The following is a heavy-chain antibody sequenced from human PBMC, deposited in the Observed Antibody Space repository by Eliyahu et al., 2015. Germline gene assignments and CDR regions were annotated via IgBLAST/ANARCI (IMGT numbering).Heavy chain of an antibody. CDR1: GFPFSSYG. CDR2: ISYDGSNK. J-gene: IGHJ3*02. D-gene: IGHD4-11*01. V-gene: IGHV3-30*18. Sequence: QVQLVESGGGVVQPGRSLXLSCAASGFPFSSYGMPWGPQGPGKGVEWVAVISYDGSNKYYADSVKGRFTISRDNSKNTLYLQMNSLRAEDTAVYYCAKSNAQGGGAFDIWGQGTMVTVSS. CDR3: AKSNAQGGGAFDI.